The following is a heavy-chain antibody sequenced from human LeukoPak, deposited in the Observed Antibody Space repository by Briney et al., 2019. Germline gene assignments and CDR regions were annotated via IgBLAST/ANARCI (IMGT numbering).Heavy chain of an antibody. Sequence: QSGGSLRLSCAASGFIFSSYWMHWVRHVPGKGLEWVSVIYSGGSTYYSDSVKGRFTISRDNSKNTLYLQMNSLRAEDTAVYYCAREAPGGTIYSGYVSAFDIWGQGTMVTVSS. CDR1: GFIFSSYW. CDR2: IYSGGST. D-gene: IGHD5-12*01. V-gene: IGHV3-66*02. J-gene: IGHJ3*02. CDR3: AREAPGGTIYSGYVSAFDI.